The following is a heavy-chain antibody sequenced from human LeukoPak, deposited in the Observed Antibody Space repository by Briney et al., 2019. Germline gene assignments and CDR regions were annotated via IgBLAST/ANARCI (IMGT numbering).Heavy chain of an antibody. CDR1: GGSISSGDYY. Sequence: SETLSLTCTVSGGSISSGDYYWSWIRQPPGKGLEWIGYIYYSGSTYYNPSLKSRVTISVDTSKNQFSLKLSSVTAADTAVYYCARRGYDILTGFYYFDHWGQGTLVTVSS. V-gene: IGHV4-30-4*01. D-gene: IGHD3-9*01. J-gene: IGHJ4*02. CDR3: ARRGYDILTGFYYFDH. CDR2: IYYSGST.